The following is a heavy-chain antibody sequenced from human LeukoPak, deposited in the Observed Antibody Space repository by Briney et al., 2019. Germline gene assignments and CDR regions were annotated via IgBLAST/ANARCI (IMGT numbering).Heavy chain of an antibody. J-gene: IGHJ6*03. CDR3: ARAAPAGYYYFMDV. CDR1: GYTFSDYY. V-gene: IGHV1-2*02. CDR2: INPKSGDL. D-gene: IGHD6-13*01. Sequence: ASMKVSCKASGYTFSDYYIHWVRQAPGQGLEWMGWINPKSGDLNYAQKFQGGVTMTRDTSSKTVYVELSRLRSDDTAVYFCARAAPAGYYYFMDVWGKGTTVTVSS.